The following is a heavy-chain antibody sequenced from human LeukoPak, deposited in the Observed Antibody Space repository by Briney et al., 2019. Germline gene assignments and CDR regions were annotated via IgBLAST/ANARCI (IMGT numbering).Heavy chain of an antibody. CDR2: DNPNSGTS. CDR1: GGTFSSYA. Sequence: ASVKVSCKASGGTFSSYAISWVRQAPGQGLEGMGWDNPNSGTSNTAQQFQGRVTLTRDTSISTAYMDLSRLRSDDTAVYYCARTYCGGDCYLNDAFDIWGQGTMVTVSS. D-gene: IGHD2-21*01. J-gene: IGHJ3*02. V-gene: IGHV1-2*02. CDR3: ARTYCGGDCYLNDAFDI.